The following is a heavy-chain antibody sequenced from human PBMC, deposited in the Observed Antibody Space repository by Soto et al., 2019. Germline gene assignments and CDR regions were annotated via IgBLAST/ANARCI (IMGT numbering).Heavy chain of an antibody. CDR3: ARDERLLRDY. CDR1: GFTFSSYS. Sequence: EVQLVESGGGLVKPGGSLRLSCAASGFTFSSYSMNWVRQAPGKGLEWVSSISSSSSYIYYADSVKGRFTISRDNAKNSLYLQMNSLRAEDTAVYYCARDERLLRDYWGQGTLVTVSS. V-gene: IGHV3-21*01. D-gene: IGHD3-22*01. CDR2: ISSSSSYI. J-gene: IGHJ4*02.